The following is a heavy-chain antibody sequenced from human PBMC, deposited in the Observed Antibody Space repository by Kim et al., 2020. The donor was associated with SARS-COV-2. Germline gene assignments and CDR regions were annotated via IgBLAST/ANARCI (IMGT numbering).Heavy chain of an antibody. J-gene: IGHJ4*02. D-gene: IGHD6-6*01. Sequence: ANYEQKFQGRVTITADESTSTAYMELSSLRSEDTAVYYCAREDSSSRIDYWGQGTLVTVSS. CDR3: AREDSSSRIDY. CDR2: A. V-gene: IGHV1-69*01.